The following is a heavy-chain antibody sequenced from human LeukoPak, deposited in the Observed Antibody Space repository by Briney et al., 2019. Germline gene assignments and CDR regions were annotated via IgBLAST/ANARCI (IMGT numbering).Heavy chain of an antibody. D-gene: IGHD3-9*01. CDR3: ARHEAGGGLTY. V-gene: IGHV4-39*01. CDR2: ICYSGST. Sequence: PSETLSLTCTVSGGSISSSSYYWGWIRQPPGKGLEWIGSICYSGSTYYNPSLKSRVTISVDTSKNQFSLKLSSVTAADTAVYYCARHEAGGGLTYWGQGTLVTVSS. J-gene: IGHJ4*02. CDR1: GGSISSSSYY.